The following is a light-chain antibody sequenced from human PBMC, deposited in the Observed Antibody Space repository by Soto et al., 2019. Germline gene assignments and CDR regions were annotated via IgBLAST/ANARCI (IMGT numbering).Light chain of an antibody. J-gene: IGKJ4*01. V-gene: IGKV1-12*01. CDR2: AAS. CDR1: QGISSS. Sequence: DIQMTQSPSSVSASVGDRVTITCRASQGISSSLGWYQQESGKAPKLLIYAASSLQSGVPSRFSGSGSGTDFTFTISSLQPEDIATYYCQQYDNLSLTFGGGTKVDI. CDR3: QQYDNLSLT.